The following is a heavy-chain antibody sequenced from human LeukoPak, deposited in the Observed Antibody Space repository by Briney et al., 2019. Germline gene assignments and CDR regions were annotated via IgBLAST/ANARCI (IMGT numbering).Heavy chain of an antibody. J-gene: IGHJ6*03. D-gene: IGHD2-8*01. CDR2: IIPIFGTA. CDR3: ARATNDYRLEGNYYYYYYMDV. Sequence: SVKVSCKSSGDTLSRYAINWVRQAPGQGLEWMGGIIPIFGTANYAQKFQGRVTITTDESTSTAYMELSSLRSEDTAVYYCARATNDYRLEGNYYYYYYMDVWGKGTTVTVSS. V-gene: IGHV1-69*05. CDR1: GDTLSRYA.